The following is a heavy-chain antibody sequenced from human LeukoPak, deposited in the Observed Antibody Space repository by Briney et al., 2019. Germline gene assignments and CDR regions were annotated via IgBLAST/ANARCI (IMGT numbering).Heavy chain of an antibody. CDR1: GFTVSSNY. CDR3: ARATYGDYYFDY. CDR2: IYSGGST. D-gene: IGHD4-17*01. V-gene: IGHV3-53*01. Sequence: GGSLRLSCAASGFTVSSNYMSWVRQAPGKGLKWVSVIYSGGSTYYADSVKGRFTISRDNSKNTLYLQMNSLRAEDTAVYYCARATYGDYYFDYWGQGTLVTVSS. J-gene: IGHJ4*02.